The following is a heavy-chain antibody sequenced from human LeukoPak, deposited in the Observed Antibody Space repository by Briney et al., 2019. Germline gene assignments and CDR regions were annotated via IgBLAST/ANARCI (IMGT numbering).Heavy chain of an antibody. Sequence: PSETLSLTCTVSGGSISSYYWSWIRQPAGKGLEWIGRIYTSGSTNYNPSLKSRVTMSVDTSKNQFSLKLSSVTAADTAVYYCAREPNMITFGGVIGHAFDIWGQGTMVTVSS. CDR2: IYTSGST. J-gene: IGHJ3*02. V-gene: IGHV4-4*07. D-gene: IGHD3-16*02. CDR1: GGSISSYY. CDR3: AREPNMITFGGVIGHAFDI.